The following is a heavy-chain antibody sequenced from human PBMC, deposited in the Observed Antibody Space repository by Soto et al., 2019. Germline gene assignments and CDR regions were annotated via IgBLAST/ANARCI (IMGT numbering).Heavy chain of an antibody. D-gene: IGHD6-19*01. CDR3: ALEPRIAVAHVAVGDP. Sequence: SVKVSCKASGGTFSSYAISWVRQAPGQGLEWMGGIIPIFGTANYAQKFQGRVTITADESTSTAYMELSSLRSEDTAVYYCALEPRIAVAHVAVGDPWGQGTLVTVSS. CDR1: GGTFSSYA. J-gene: IGHJ5*02. V-gene: IGHV1-69*13. CDR2: IIPIFGTA.